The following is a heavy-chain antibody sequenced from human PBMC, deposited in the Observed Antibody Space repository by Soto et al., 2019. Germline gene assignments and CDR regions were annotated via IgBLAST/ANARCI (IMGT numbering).Heavy chain of an antibody. Sequence: ASVKVSCKASCYTFTSYGISWVRQAPGQGLEWMGWISAYNGNTNYAQKLQGRVTMTTDTSTSTAYMELRSLRSDDTAVYYCASSLWGDWFDPWGQGTLVTVSS. V-gene: IGHV1-18*01. CDR3: ASSLWGDWFDP. D-gene: IGHD3-16*01. J-gene: IGHJ5*02. CDR1: CYTFTSYG. CDR2: ISAYNGNT.